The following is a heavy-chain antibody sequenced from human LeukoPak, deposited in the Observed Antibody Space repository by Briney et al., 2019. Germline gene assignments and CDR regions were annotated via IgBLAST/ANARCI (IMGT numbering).Heavy chain of an antibody. Sequence: SQTLPLTRTVSGGSISSGCYYWSWIRQPAGKGLEWIGRIYTSGSTNYNPSLESRVTISLDTSKNQFSLKLSSVTAADTAVYYCARAMSIAARLQTIFDYWGQGTLVTVSS. CDR1: GGSISSGCYY. J-gene: IGHJ4*02. D-gene: IGHD6-6*01. CDR2: IYTSGST. CDR3: ARAMSIAARLQTIFDY. V-gene: IGHV4-61*02.